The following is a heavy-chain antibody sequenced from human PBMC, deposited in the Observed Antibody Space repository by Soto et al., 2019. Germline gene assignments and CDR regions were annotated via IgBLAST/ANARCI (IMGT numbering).Heavy chain of an antibody. CDR1: GFTFSNSW. V-gene: IGHV3-74*01. Sequence: WGSLRLSCAASGFTFSNSWMHWVRQAPGKGLVWLSRINSDGSSTSYADSVKGRFTISRDNAKNTLYLQMNSLRAEDTAVYYCARAFYSSGWSNLDYWGQGTLVTVSS. CDR3: ARAFYSSGWSNLDY. CDR2: INSDGSST. D-gene: IGHD6-19*01. J-gene: IGHJ4*02.